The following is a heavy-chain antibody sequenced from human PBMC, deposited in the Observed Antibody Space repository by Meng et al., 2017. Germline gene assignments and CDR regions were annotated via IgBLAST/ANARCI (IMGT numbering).Heavy chain of an antibody. Sequence: EAGGGLVKPGGSLRLSCAASGFTFSSYSMNWVRQAPGKGLEWVSSISSSSSSIYYADSVKGRFTISRDNAKNSLYLQMNSLRAEDTAVYYCARASSDSSSWYIDYWGQGTLVTVSS. CDR2: ISSSSSSI. CDR1: GFTFSSYS. V-gene: IGHV3-21*01. J-gene: IGHJ4*02. D-gene: IGHD6-13*01. CDR3: ARASSDSSSWYIDY.